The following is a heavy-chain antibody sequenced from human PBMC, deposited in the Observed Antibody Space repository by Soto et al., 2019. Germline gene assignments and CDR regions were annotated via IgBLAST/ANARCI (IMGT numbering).Heavy chain of an antibody. CDR1: GFTFSSYG. V-gene: IGHV3-30*18. Sequence: QVQLVESGGGVVQPGRSLRLSCAASGFTFSSYGMHWVRQAPGKGLEWVAVISYDGSNKYYADSVKGRFTISRDNSKNTLYLQMNSLRAEDTAVYYCAKDPSYYGRYFQHWGQGPLVTVSS. CDR3: AKDPSYYGRYFQH. J-gene: IGHJ1*01. CDR2: ISYDGSNK. D-gene: IGHD3-10*01.